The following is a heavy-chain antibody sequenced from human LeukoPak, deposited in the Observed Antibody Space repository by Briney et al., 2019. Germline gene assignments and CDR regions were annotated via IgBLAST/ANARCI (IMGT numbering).Heavy chain of an antibody. CDR2: IKPDGSEK. V-gene: IGHV3-7*01. CDR1: GFIFTNSW. Sequence: GGSLRLSCAASGFIFTNSWVTWVRQAPGKGLEWVANIKPDGSEKYYLDSVKGRFSISRDDAKNSLYLQMNSLIAEDTAVYYCARDGIEGVTVLDYWGQGTPVTVSS. CDR3: ARDGIEGVTVLDY. D-gene: IGHD1-26*01. J-gene: IGHJ4*02.